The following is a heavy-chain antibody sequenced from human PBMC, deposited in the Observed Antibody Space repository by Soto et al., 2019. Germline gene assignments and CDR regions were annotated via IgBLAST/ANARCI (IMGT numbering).Heavy chain of an antibody. CDR2: IYCSGST. Sequence: SETLSLTCTVSGGSISSSSYYWGWIRQPPGKGLEWIGSIYCSGSTYYNPSLKSRVTISVDTSKNQFSLKLSSVTAADTAVYYCARTLGYCSSTSCYYTSRLYYYYYMDVWGKGTTVTVSS. CDR1: GGSISSSSYY. J-gene: IGHJ6*03. CDR3: ARTLGYCSSTSCYYTSRLYYYYYMDV. V-gene: IGHV4-39*01. D-gene: IGHD2-2*01.